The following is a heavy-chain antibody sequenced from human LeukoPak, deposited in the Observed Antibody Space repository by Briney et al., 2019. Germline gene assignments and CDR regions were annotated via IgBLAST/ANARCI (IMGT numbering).Heavy chain of an antibody. J-gene: IGHJ6*02. CDR1: GFTFTSST. D-gene: IGHD3-3*01. Sequence: SVKVSCKASGFTFTSSTVQWVRQARGQRLEWIGWIVVRSDNTNYAQKFQERVTMTRDTSTSTVYMELSSLRSEDTAVYYCARDQYDFWSGYDAYGMDVWGQGTTVTVSS. CDR3: ARDQYDFWSGYDAYGMDV. CDR2: IVVRSDNT. V-gene: IGHV1-58*01.